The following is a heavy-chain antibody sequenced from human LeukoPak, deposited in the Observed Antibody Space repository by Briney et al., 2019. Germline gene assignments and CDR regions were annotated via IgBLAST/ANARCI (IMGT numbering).Heavy chain of an antibody. CDR2: ISYDGSNK. CDR3: AKRGYTYGGHFDY. CDR1: GFTFSSYG. V-gene: IGHV3-30*18. Sequence: PGGSLRLSCAASGFTFSSYGMHWVRQAPGKGLEWVAVISYDGSNKYYADSVKGRFTVSRDNSKNTLYVQMDSLRAEDTAVYYCAKRGYTYGGHFDYWGQGALVTVSS. D-gene: IGHD5-18*01. J-gene: IGHJ4*02.